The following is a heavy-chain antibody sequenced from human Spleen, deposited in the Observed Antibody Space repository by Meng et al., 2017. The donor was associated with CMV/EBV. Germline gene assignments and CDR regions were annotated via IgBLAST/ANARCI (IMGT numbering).Heavy chain of an antibody. V-gene: IGHV3-23*03. CDR3: ARGQGRYCSSTSCYGGWPTGLYYYYGMDV. J-gene: IGHJ6*02. D-gene: IGHD2-2*01. CDR1: GFTFSSYA. Sequence: GESLKISCAASGFTFSSYAMSWVRQAPGKGLEWVSVISSDGGSTYYADSVRGRFTISRDNAKNSLYLQMNSLRAEDTAVYYCARGQGRYCSSTSCYGGWPTGLYYYYGMDVWGQGTTVTVSS. CDR2: ISSDGGST.